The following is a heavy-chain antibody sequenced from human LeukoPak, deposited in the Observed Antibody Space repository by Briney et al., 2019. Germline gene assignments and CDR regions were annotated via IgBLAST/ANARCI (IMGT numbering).Heavy chain of an antibody. D-gene: IGHD1-26*01. CDR2: IYSGGST. CDR3: ARGWELIDY. J-gene: IGHJ4*02. V-gene: IGHV3-53*01. Sequence: PGRSLRLSCAASGFIFSTYTMHWVRQAPGKGLEWVSVIYSGGSTYYADSVKGRFTISRDNSKNTLYLQMNSLRAEDTAVYYCARGWELIDYWGQGTLVTVSS. CDR1: GFIFSTYT.